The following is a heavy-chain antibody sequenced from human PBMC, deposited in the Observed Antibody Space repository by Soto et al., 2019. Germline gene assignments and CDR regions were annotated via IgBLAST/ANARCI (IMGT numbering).Heavy chain of an antibody. J-gene: IGHJ4*02. CDR3: ATQRGLLWFGELFFDY. CDR2: IIPIFGTA. D-gene: IGHD3-10*01. Sequence: SVKVSCKASGGTFSSYAISWVRQAPGQGLEWMGGIIPIFGTANYAQKFQGRVTITADESTSTAYMELSSLRSEDTAVYYCATQRGLLWFGELFFDYWGQGTPVTVSS. CDR1: GGTFSSYA. V-gene: IGHV1-69*13.